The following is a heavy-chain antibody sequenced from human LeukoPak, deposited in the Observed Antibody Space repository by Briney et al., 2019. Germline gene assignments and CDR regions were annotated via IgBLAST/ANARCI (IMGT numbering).Heavy chain of an antibody. Sequence: GGSLRLSCAASGFIFSRHAMSWVRQAPGKGLEWVSTTGLESVHTLCADSVQGRFTVSRDNSRNTPDLQMDNLRVDDTAVYYCAKGDDIGKHPTRAYYFDIWGQGTLVTVSS. CDR3: AKGDDIGKHPTRAYYFDI. V-gene: IGHV3-23*01. CDR2: TGLESVHT. CDR1: GFIFSRHA. J-gene: IGHJ4*02. D-gene: IGHD5-24*01.